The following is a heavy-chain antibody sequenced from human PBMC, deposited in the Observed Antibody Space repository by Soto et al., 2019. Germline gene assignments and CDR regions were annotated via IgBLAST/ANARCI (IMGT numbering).Heavy chain of an antibody. V-gene: IGHV1-18*01. CDR2: ISAYNGNT. D-gene: IGHD2-2*01. J-gene: IGHJ6*02. Sequence: ASVKVSCKASGYTFTSYGISWVRQAPGQGLEWMGWISAYNGNTNYAQKLQGRVTMTTDTSTSTAYMELRSLRSDDTAVYYCARDRGIVVVPAAPVGNYYYYYGMDVWGQGTTVTVSS. CDR1: GYTFTSYG. CDR3: ARDRGIVVVPAAPVGNYYYYYGMDV.